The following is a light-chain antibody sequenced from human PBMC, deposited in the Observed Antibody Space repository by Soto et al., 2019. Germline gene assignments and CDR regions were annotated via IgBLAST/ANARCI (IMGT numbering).Light chain of an antibody. J-gene: IGKJ1*01. V-gene: IGKV1-27*01. CDR2: AAS. CDR1: QGISNY. Sequence: DIQMTQSPSSLSASVGDRVTITCRASQGISNYLAWYQQKPGKVPKLLIYAASTLQSVVPSRLSGSGSGTDFTLTISSLQPDDGATYYCQKYNSAPRTFGQGTKVEIK. CDR3: QKYNSAPRT.